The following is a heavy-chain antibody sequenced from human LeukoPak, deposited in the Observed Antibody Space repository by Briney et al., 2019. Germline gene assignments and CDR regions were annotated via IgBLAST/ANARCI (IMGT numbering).Heavy chain of an antibody. D-gene: IGHD5-24*01. CDR3: SKATPPRDGSNPDY. CDR2: ISYDGRNK. V-gene: IGHV3-30*18. J-gene: IGHJ4*02. Sequence: GGSLRLSCAASGFIFSSYGMPWVRQAPGKGLEWVAVISYDGRNKYYADSVKGRFTTSRDNSKNTLYLQMNSLRAEDTALYYCSKATPPRDGSNPDYWGQGTLVTVSS. CDR1: GFIFSSYG.